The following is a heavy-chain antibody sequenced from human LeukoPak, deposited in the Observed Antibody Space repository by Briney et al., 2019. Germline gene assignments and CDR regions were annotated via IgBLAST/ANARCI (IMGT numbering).Heavy chain of an antibody. Sequence: GESLKISCQASGYSFTSSWIGWARQMPGKGLEWMAIINLGDSDTRYSPSFQGQVTISADKSISTVYLQWGSLKASDTAMYYCARQPGAGWFDPWGQGTLVTVSS. D-gene: IGHD3-10*01. CDR1: GYSFTSSW. J-gene: IGHJ5*02. CDR3: ARQPGAGWFDP. V-gene: IGHV5-51*01. CDR2: INLGDSDT.